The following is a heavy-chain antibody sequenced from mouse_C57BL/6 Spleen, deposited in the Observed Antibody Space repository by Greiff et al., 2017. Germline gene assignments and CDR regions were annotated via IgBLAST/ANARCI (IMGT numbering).Heavy chain of an antibody. D-gene: IGHD1-1*01. J-gene: IGHJ1*03. V-gene: IGHV2-2*01. CDR1: GFSLTSYG. CDR2: IWSGGST. CDR3: ARKGTYYGSSYGYFDV. Sequence: VQLQQSGPGLVQPSQSLSITCTVSGFSLTSYGVHWVRQSPGKGLEWLGVIWSGGSTDYNAAFISRLSISKDNSKSQVFFKMNSLQADDTAIYYCARKGTYYGSSYGYFDVWGTGTTGTVSS.